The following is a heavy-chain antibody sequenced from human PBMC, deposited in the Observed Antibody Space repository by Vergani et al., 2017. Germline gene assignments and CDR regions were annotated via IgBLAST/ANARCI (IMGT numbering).Heavy chain of an antibody. J-gene: IGHJ2*01. CDR3: AKRYCSSTSCYWXFDL. Sequence: EVQLLESGGGLVQPGGSLRLSCAASGFTFSSYAMSWVRQAPGKGLEWVSAISGSGGSTYYADSVKGRFTISRDNSKNTLYLQMNSLRAEDTAVYYCAKRYCSSTSCYWXFDLWGRGTLVTVSS. CDR2: ISGSGGST. D-gene: IGHD2-2*01. V-gene: IGHV3-23*01. CDR1: GFTFSSYA.